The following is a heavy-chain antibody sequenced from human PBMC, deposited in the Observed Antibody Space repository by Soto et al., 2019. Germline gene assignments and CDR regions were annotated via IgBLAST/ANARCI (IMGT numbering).Heavy chain of an antibody. J-gene: IGHJ6*02. CDR3: ARSNLYSRSWTYYRSMDV. Sequence: SVKVSCKASGGTFSSYAISWVRQAPGQGLEWMGGIIPIFGTANYAQKFQGRVTITADESTSTAYMELSSLRSEETAVYYCARSNLYSRSWTYYRSMDVWGQGTTVTVSS. CDR1: GGTFSSYA. CDR2: IIPIFGTA. V-gene: IGHV1-69*13. D-gene: IGHD6-13*01.